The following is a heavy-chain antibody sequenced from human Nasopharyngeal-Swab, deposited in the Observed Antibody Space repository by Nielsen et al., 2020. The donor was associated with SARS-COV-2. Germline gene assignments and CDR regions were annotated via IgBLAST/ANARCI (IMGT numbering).Heavy chain of an antibody. CDR2: IIPIFGTA. CDR3: ARSGYSNSDIDY. J-gene: IGHJ4*02. CDR1: GGTFSSDA. Sequence: AVKASCKAAGGTFSSDAISWVRQAPGQGLEWMGGIIPIFGTADYAQKFQDRVTITADESTSTAYMELSSLRSEDTAVYYCARSGYSNSDIDYWGQGTLVTVSS. V-gene: IGHV1-69*13. D-gene: IGHD6-6*01.